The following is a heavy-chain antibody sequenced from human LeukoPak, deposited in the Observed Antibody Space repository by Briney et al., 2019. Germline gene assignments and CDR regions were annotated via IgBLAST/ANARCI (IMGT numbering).Heavy chain of an antibody. D-gene: IGHD6-13*01. CDR3: ARVGSWFRYFDY. J-gene: IGHJ4*02. Sequence: GASVKVSCKASGGTFSSYAISWVRQAPGQGLEWMGGIIPIFGTANYAQKFQGRVTITADKSTSTAYMELSSLRSDDTAVYYCARVGSWFRYFDYWGQGTLVTVSS. CDR1: GGTFSSYA. V-gene: IGHV1-69*06. CDR2: IIPIFGTA.